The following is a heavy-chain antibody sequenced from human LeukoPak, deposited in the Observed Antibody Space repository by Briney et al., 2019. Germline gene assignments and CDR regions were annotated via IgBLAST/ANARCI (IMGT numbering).Heavy chain of an antibody. CDR3: ARKVGVVRGANRFQRYNWFDP. CDR1: GGSFSSYY. V-gene: IGHV4-59*10. J-gene: IGHJ5*02. D-gene: IGHD3-10*01. CDR2: IYSSGST. Sequence: PSETLSLTCAVYGGSFSSYYWSWIRQPAGKGLEWIGRIYSSGSTDYNPSLKSRVTISVDTSKNQFSLKLSSVTAADTAVYYCARKVGVVRGANRFQRYNWFDPWGQGTLVTVSS.